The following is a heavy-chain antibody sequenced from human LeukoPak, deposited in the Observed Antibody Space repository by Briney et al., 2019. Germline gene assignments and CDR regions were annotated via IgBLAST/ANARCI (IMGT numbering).Heavy chain of an antibody. V-gene: IGHV3-23*01. CDR1: GFTFSSYA. J-gene: IGHJ5*02. Sequence: GGSLRLSCAASGFTFSSYAMSWVRQAPGKGLEWVSAISGSGGSTYYADSVKGRFTISRDNSKNTLYLQMNSLRAEDTAVYYCAKDQWVMVRGVNNWFDPWGQGTLVTVSS. CDR3: AKDQWVMVRGVNNWFDP. D-gene: IGHD3-10*01. CDR2: ISGSGGST.